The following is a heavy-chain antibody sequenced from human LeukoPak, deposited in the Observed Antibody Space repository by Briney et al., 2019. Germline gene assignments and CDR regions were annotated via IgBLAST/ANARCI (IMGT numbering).Heavy chain of an antibody. CDR3: AREGQWLVPYYYYGMDV. V-gene: IGHV1-8*01. D-gene: IGHD6-19*01. J-gene: IGHJ6*02. CDR1: GYTFTSYD. CDR2: MNPNSGNT. Sequence: ASVKVSCKASGYTFTSYDINWVRQATGQRLEWIGWMNPNSGNTGYAQKFQGRVTMTRNTSISTAYMELSSLRSEDTAVYYCAREGQWLVPYYYYGMDVWGQGTTVTVSS.